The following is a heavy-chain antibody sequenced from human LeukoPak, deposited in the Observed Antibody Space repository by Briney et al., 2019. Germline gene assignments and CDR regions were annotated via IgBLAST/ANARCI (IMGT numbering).Heavy chain of an antibody. D-gene: IGHD7-27*01. Sequence: GGSLRLSCAASGFTFSSYSMNWVRQAPGKGLEWVSYISSSSSTIYYADSVKGRFTIPRDNAKNSLYLQMNSLRAEDTAVYYCARDAPGARGPFDYWGQGTLVTVSS. CDR2: ISSSSSTI. CDR3: ARDAPGARGPFDY. J-gene: IGHJ4*02. CDR1: GFTFSSYS. V-gene: IGHV3-48*01.